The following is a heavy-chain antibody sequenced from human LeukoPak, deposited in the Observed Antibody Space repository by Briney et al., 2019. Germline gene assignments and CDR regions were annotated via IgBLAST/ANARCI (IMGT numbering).Heavy chain of an antibody. CDR2: IDSDTYGNTI. J-gene: IGHJ4*02. CDR3: ARDRDYAFDY. V-gene: IGHV3-48*02. CDR1: GFTISSYS. Sequence: GGSLRLSCAASGFTISSYSMDWVRQTPGKGLEWISYIDSDTYGNTIYYPHTVKGRFTISRDNVKNSLYLQMDSLRDEDTAVYYCARDRDYAFDYWGQGTLVTVSS. D-gene: IGHD4-17*01.